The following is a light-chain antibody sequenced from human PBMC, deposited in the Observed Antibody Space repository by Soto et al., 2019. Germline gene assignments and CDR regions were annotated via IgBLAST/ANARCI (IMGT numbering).Light chain of an antibody. J-gene: IGLJ1*01. CDR3: AAWDASLNGYV. CDR1: SSTIGSKT. CDR2: SNY. V-gene: IGLV1-44*01. Sequence: QSVLTQPPSASGTPGQRVTISCSGSSSTIGSKTVNWYQQLPGTAPKLLIYSNYQRPSGVPDRLSGSKSGTSASLAISGLQSEDEADYYCAAWDASLNGYVFGTGTKVTVL.